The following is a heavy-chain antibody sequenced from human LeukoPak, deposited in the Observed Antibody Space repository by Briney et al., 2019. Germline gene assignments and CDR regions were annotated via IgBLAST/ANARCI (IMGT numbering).Heavy chain of an antibody. Sequence: ASVKVSRKASGYTFTGYYMHWVRQAPGQGLEWMGWINPNSGGTNYAQKFQGRVTMTRDTSISTAYMELSRLRSDDTAVYYCARMTRYSSMVGIDYWGQGTLVTVSS. J-gene: IGHJ4*02. V-gene: IGHV1-2*02. CDR3: ARMTRYSSMVGIDY. CDR1: GYTFTGYY. D-gene: IGHD6-13*01. CDR2: INPNSGGT.